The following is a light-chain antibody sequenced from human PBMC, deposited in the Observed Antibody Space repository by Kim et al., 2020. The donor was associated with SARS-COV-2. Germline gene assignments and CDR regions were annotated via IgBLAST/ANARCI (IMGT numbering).Light chain of an antibody. V-gene: IGKV1-27*01. CDR2: AAS. CDR3: QRYNSVPWT. Sequence: ATVADSVTISSRESQGISSYLAWYQQKAGKVPKLLIYAASALQSGVPSRFRGSGSGTDFTLTISSLQPEDVATYYCQRYNSVPWTFGQGTKVDIK. CDR1: QGISSY. J-gene: IGKJ1*01.